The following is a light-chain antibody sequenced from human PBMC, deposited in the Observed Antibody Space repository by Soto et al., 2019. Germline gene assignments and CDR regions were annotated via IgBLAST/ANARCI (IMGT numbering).Light chain of an antibody. CDR2: GVS. CDR1: QTVRNDY. J-gene: IGKJ1*01. CDR3: QQYGSSPT. V-gene: IGKV3-20*01. Sequence: EILLTQSPGTLSVSPGEGATLFCRASQTVRNDYLAWYQQKPGQAPRLLMYGVSKRARGIPDRFSASGSGTDFTLTITGLEPEDFAVYYCQQYGSSPTFGQGTKVDIK.